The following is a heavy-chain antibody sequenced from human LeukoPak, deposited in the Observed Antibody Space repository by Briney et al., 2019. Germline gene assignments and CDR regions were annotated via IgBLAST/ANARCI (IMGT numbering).Heavy chain of an antibody. CDR2: INPNSGGT. V-gene: IGHV1-2*02. J-gene: IGHJ4*02. CDR3: ARGAYDSSGYYFNYFDH. D-gene: IGHD3-22*01. Sequence: RGASVKASCKASGYTFTGYYMHWVRQAPGQGLEWMGWINPNSGGTNYAQKFQGRVTMTRDTSISTAYMELSRLRSDDTAVYYCARGAYDSSGYYFNYFDHWGQGTLVTVSS. CDR1: GYTFTGYY.